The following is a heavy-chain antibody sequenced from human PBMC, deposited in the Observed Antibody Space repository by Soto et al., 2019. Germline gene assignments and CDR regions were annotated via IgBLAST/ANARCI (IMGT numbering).Heavy chain of an antibody. CDR3: ARDLGGNTDQYMDV. D-gene: IGHD4-4*01. Sequence: ASVKGSCKASGYTFTVYYTHWVLQAPGQGLEWMGWINPNSGGTNYAQKFQGWVTMTRDTSISTAYMELSRLRSDDTAVYYCARDLGGNTDQYMDVWGKGTTVTGSS. CDR1: GYTFTVYY. V-gene: IGHV1-2*04. J-gene: IGHJ6*03. CDR2: INPNSGGT.